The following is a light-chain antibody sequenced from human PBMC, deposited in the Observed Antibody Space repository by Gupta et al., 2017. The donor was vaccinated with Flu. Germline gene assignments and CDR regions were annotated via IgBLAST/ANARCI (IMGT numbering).Light chain of an antibody. J-gene: IGKJ3*01. V-gene: IGKV1-27*01. Sequence: DIQMTQSPSSLSAVIGDRVTITCRASQGISNYLAWYQQKPGQAPKLLIYAASTLQSGVPSRFSGSESGTDFTLTISRLQPEDVATYYCQKYNSAPATFGPGTRVDIK. CDR1: QGISNY. CDR3: QKYNSAPAT. CDR2: AAS.